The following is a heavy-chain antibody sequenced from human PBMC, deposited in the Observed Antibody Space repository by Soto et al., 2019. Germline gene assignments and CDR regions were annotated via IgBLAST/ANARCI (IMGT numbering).Heavy chain of an antibody. CDR3: AKASNSSPWFDSWLES. CDR2: INDNGDST. J-gene: IGHJ5*01. V-gene: IGHV3-23*01. Sequence: GALRVSGAASGFNFRYYAMTWVRQAPGKGLEWVSSINDNGDSTYYADSVKGRFTISRDNSKNTLYLQMNSLTAEDTAVYFCAKASNSSPWFDSWLESWGQGTLVTVSS. CDR1: GFNFRYYA. D-gene: IGHD6-6*01.